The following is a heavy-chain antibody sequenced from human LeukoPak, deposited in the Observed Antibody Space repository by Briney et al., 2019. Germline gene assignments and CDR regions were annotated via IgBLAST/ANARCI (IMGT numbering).Heavy chain of an antibody. D-gene: IGHD3-3*01. Sequence: PGGSLRLSCVTSGFTFSGYWMNWVRQGPEKGLELVSRIDNDGHGIIYADSVKGRFTTSRDNVKNTPYLQMNSLRVEDTAVYYCAAGGGWDPSFGVVTHIDAWGKGTTVVVS. CDR2: IDNDGHGI. CDR1: GFTFSGYW. J-gene: IGHJ6*03. V-gene: IGHV3-74*01. CDR3: AAGGGWDPSFGVVTHIDA.